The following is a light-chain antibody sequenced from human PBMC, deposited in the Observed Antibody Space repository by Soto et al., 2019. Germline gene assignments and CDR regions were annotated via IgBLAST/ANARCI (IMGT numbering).Light chain of an antibody. J-gene: IGKJ1*01. V-gene: IGKV3-11*01. CDR2: LTS. CDR3: HQRQSWPRT. CDR1: QSVSTN. Sequence: ETVMTQSPATLSVSPGERATLSCRASQSVSTNLAWYQQKPGQAPRLLIYLTSNRAAGIPARFSGSGSGTDFTLTISDVEPEDFAVYYCHQRQSWPRTFGQGTKVDIK.